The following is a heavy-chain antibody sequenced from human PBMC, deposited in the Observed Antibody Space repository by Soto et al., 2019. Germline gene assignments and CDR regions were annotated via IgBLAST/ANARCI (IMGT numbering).Heavy chain of an antibody. CDR2: IYTDGRT. CDR1: GFTVSSRY. CDR3: ARGVTVGVAGHDY. Sequence: SLRLSCAASGFTVSSRYMSWVRQAPGKGLEWVSVIYTDGRTFYADSVKGRFTISRDNSKNTLYLQMDSLRAEDTAVYYCARGVTVGVAGHDYWGQGKLVTVSS. D-gene: IGHD1-26*01. V-gene: IGHV3-53*01. J-gene: IGHJ4*02.